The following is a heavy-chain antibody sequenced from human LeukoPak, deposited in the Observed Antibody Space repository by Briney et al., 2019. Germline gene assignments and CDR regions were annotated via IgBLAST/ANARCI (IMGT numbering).Heavy chain of an antibody. CDR3: AKGADLLTGDFDY. Sequence: PGGSLRLSCVGSGCTFSSYSMSWGRQAPGKGLGWVSGISSSGGSAYYADSVKGRSTISRDNSKNTLYLQMPSLRAEDTAVYYCAKGADLLTGDFDYWGQGTPVTVSS. CDR2: ISSSGGSA. V-gene: IGHV3-23*01. J-gene: IGHJ4*02. CDR1: GCTFSSYS. D-gene: IGHD3-9*01.